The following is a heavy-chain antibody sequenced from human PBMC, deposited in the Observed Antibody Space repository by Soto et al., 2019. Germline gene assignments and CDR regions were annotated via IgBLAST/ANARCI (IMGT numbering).Heavy chain of an antibody. V-gene: IGHV3-30-3*01. Sequence: QVQLVESGGGVVQPGRSLRLSCAASGFTFSSYAMHWVRQAPGKGLEWVAVISYDGSNKYYAGSVKGRFTISRDNSKNTLYLQMNSLRAEDTAVYYCAREDGWDDHYYYYGGMDVWGQGTTVTVSS. CDR3: AREDGWDDHYYYYGGMDV. CDR1: GFTFSSYA. D-gene: IGHD1-1*01. J-gene: IGHJ6*02. CDR2: ISYDGSNK.